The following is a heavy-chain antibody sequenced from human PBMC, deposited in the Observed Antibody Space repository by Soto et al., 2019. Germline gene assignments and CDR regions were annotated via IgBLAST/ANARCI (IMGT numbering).Heavy chain of an antibody. D-gene: IGHD6-19*01. V-gene: IGHV3-21*01. J-gene: IGHJ4*02. CDR2: ISVTSTYI. CDR1: GFTFSSYT. CDR3: AREYNSGSYYFDY. Sequence: EVQLVESGGGLVKPGGSLSLSCAASGFTFSSYTMKWVRQAPGKGLEWVSSISVTSTYIYYADSLKGRFTMSRDNAKNSLYLKMNSLRAEDTAVYYCAREYNSGSYYFDYLGRGTLVTVSS.